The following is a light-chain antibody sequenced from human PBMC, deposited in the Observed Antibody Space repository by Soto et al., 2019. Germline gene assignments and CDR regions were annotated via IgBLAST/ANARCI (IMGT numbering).Light chain of an antibody. Sequence: QSVLTQPASVSGSPGQPITSSCTGTSSDVGGYNYVSWYQQHPGKAPKLMIYDVSNRPSGVSNRFSGSKSGNTASLTISGLQAEDEADYYCSSYTSSSTPLYVFGTGTKSPS. CDR1: SSDVGGYNY. CDR2: DVS. CDR3: SSYTSSSTPLYV. V-gene: IGLV2-14*01. J-gene: IGLJ1*01.